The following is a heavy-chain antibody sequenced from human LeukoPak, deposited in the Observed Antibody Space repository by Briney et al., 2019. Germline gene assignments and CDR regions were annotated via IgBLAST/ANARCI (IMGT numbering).Heavy chain of an antibody. CDR3: ARDSRIVVVITARYGMDV. J-gene: IGHJ6*02. Sequence: GGSLRLSCAASGFTFSDYYMSWVRQAPGKGLEWVANIKQDGSEKYYVDSVKGRFTISRDNAKNSLYLQMNSLRAEDTAVYYCARDSRIVVVITARYGMDVWGQGTTVTVSS. V-gene: IGHV3-7*01. CDR1: GFTFSDYY. CDR2: IKQDGSEK. D-gene: IGHD3-22*01.